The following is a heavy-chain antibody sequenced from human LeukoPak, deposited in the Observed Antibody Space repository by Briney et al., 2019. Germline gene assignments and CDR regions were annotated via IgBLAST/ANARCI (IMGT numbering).Heavy chain of an antibody. V-gene: IGHV3-21*01. Sequence: PGGSLRLSCAASGFTFSTYSMIWVRQAPGKGLEWVSSISSSSSYIYYADSVTGRFTISRDNAKNSLYLQLNSLRAEDTAVYYCASKYSRGWYVDCWGQGTLVTVSS. CDR2: ISSSSSYI. J-gene: IGHJ4*02. CDR1: GFTFSTYS. D-gene: IGHD6-19*01. CDR3: ASKYSRGWYVDC.